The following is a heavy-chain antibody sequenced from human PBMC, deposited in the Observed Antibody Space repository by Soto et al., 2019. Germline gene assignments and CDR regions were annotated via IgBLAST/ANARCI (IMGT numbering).Heavy chain of an antibody. CDR1: GGSFMGYY. CDR3: ARGSPGRQGRNWFDP. CDR2: INHSGST. V-gene: IGHV4-34*01. J-gene: IGHJ5*02. Sequence: QVQLQQWGAGLLKPSETLSLTCAVYGGSFMGYYWSWIRQPPGKGLEWIGEINHSGSTNYNPSLKSRVTISVDTSKNQFSLTLSSVTAADTAVYYCARGSPGRQGRNWFDPWGQGTLVTVSS.